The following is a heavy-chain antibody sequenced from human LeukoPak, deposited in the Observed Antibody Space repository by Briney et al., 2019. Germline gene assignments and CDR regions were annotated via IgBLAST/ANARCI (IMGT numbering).Heavy chain of an antibody. Sequence: ASVKVSCKASGYTFTGYYMHWVRQAPGQGLEWMGRINPNSGGTNYAQKFQGRVTMTRDMSISTAYMELSRLRSDDTAVYYCARDLNDLGYDYWGQGTLVTVSS. V-gene: IGHV1-2*06. D-gene: IGHD3-3*01. CDR3: ARDLNDLGYDY. CDR2: INPNSGGT. CDR1: GYTFTGYY. J-gene: IGHJ4*02.